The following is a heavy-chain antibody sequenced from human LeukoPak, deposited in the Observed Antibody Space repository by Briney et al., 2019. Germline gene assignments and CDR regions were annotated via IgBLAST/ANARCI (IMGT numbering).Heavy chain of an antibody. Sequence: GGSLRLSCAASGFTFSTYSMNWVRQAPGKGLEWVSSISTSSTYIYYADSVKGRFTISRDYAKNSLYLQMNSLRAEDTAVYYCARHEPVITLSSYYHGMDVWGPGTTVTVSS. V-gene: IGHV3-21*01. J-gene: IGHJ6*02. D-gene: IGHD1-14*01. CDR3: ARHEPVITLSSYYHGMDV. CDR1: GFTFSTYS. CDR2: ISTSSTYI.